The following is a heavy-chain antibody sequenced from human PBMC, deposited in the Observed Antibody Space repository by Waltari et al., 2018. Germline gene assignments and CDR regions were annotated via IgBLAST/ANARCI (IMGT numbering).Heavy chain of an antibody. CDR1: GGSISSSSYY. CDR3: ARLKYTYGYSPIEY. J-gene: IGHJ4*02. Sequence: QLQLQESGPGLVKPSETLSLTCTVSGGSISSSSYYWGGIRQPPGKGLEWIGSIFYRGSTYYNPSLKSRVTISVDTSKNQFSLKLSSVSAADTAVYYCARLKYTYGYSPIEYWGQGTLVTVSS. V-gene: IGHV4-39*01. CDR2: IFYRGST. D-gene: IGHD3-22*01.